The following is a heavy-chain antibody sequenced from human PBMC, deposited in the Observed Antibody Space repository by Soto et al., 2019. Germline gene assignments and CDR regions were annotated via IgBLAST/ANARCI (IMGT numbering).Heavy chain of an antibody. Sequence: PSETLSLTCAVSGGSISSGGYSWSWIRQPPGKGLEWIGYIYHSGSTYYNPSLKSRVTISVDRSKNQFSLKLSSVTAADTAVYYCARVVWSSGWLFDYWGQGTLVTVSS. D-gene: IGHD6-19*01. CDR1: GGSISSGGYS. V-gene: IGHV4-30-2*01. J-gene: IGHJ4*02. CDR3: ARVVWSSGWLFDY. CDR2: IYHSGST.